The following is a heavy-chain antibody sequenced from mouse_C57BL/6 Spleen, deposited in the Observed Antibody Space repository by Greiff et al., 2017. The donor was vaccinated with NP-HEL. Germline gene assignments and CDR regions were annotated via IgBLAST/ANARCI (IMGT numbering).Heavy chain of an antibody. CDR1: GYTFTSYW. J-gene: IGHJ4*01. D-gene: IGHD2-4*01. CDR2: IDPSDSYT. CDR3: ARSESMITTGKKNYAMDY. Sequence: VQLQQPGAELVMPGASVKLSCKASGYTFTSYWMHWVKQRPGQGLEWIGEIDPSDSYTNYNQKFKGKSTLTVDKSSSTAYMQLSSLTSEDSAVYYCARSESMITTGKKNYAMDYWGQGTSVTVSS. V-gene: IGHV1-69*01.